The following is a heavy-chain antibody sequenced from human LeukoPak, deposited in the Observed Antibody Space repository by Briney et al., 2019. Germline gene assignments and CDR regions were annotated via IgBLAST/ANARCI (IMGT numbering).Heavy chain of an antibody. CDR3: ASVWWFGESYYFGY. CDR2: IYHSGST. CDR1: GGSISSSSYY. Sequence: SETLSLTCTVSGGSISSSSYYWGWIRQPPGKGLEWIGSIYHSGSTYYNPSLKSRVTISVDTSKNQFSLKLSSVTAADTAVYYCASVWWFGESYYFGYWGQGTLVTVSS. V-gene: IGHV4-39*01. J-gene: IGHJ4*02. D-gene: IGHD3-10*01.